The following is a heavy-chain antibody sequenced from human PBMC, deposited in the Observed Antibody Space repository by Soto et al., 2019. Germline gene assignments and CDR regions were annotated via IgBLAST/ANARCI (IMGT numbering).Heavy chain of an antibody. V-gene: IGHV3-74*01. Sequence: EVQLVESGGGLVHPGGSLRLSCAASVFTFSSYWMHWVRQAPGKGLVWVSRINSDGSSTSYADSVKGRFTISRDNAKNTLYLQMNSLRAEDTAVYYCARDPLVGADPDYWGQGTLVTVSS. D-gene: IGHD1-26*01. CDR2: INSDGSST. J-gene: IGHJ4*02. CDR1: VFTFSSYW. CDR3: ARDPLVGADPDY.